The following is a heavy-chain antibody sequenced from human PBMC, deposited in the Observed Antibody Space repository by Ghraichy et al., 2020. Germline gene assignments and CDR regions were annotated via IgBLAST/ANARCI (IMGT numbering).Heavy chain of an antibody. Sequence: SQTLSLTCAISGDSVSSTSATWSWIRQSPSRGLEWLGRTYFRSKWDNDYAMSMKGRITINPDTSKNQFALQLNSVTPEDTAVYYCARSRSSTVDYWGQGTQDTVSS. D-gene: IGHD2-2*01. CDR2: TYFRSKWDN. J-gene: IGHJ4*02. CDR1: GDSVSSTSAT. V-gene: IGHV6-1*01. CDR3: ARSRSSTVDY.